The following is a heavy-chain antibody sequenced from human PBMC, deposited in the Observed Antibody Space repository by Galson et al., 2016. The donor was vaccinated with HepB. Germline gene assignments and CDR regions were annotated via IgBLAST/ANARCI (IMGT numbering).Heavy chain of an antibody. CDR2: IWYDGSNK. CDR1: GFNFSNYG. CDR3: AKDGDGDYGSRYYFDY. J-gene: IGHJ4*02. D-gene: IGHD4-23*01. V-gene: IGHV3-33*06. Sequence: SLRLSCAASGFNFSNYGMHWVRQAPGKGLEWVAVIWYDGSNKYYADSVKGRFTISRDNSKKTLFLQMNSLRVEDTAVFYCAKDGDGDYGSRYYFDYWGQGTLVTVSS.